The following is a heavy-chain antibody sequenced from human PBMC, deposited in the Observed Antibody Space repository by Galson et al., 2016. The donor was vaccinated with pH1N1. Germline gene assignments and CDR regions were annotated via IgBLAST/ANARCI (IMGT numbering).Heavy chain of an antibody. V-gene: IGHV4-38-2*01. CDR3: ASSIPVTALDAFDL. D-gene: IGHD2-21*02. CDR1: GYSIISGYY. CDR2: IFHSGST. Sequence: SETLSLTCAVSGYSIISGYYWGWVRQPPGKGLEWIGSIFHSGSTYYNPSLKSRVTISVDTSRNQFSLTRSSVTAADTALCYCASSIPVTALDAFDLWGQGTMVTVYS. J-gene: IGHJ3*01.